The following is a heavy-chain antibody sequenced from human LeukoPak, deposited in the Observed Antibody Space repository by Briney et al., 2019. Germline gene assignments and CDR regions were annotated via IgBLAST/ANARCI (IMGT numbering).Heavy chain of an antibody. D-gene: IGHD2-15*01. J-gene: IGHJ4*02. CDR1: GYSFPIHW. V-gene: IGHV5-51*01. Sequence: GESLKISCKGSGYSFPIHWIAWVRQMPGKGLEWMGVIYPVDSSTRYSPSFQGQVTLSVDKSISTAYLQWSSLKASDTVMYFCARLEGYCSRGTCKYDYWGQGTLVTVSS. CDR3: ARLEGYCSRGTCKYDY. CDR2: IYPVDSST.